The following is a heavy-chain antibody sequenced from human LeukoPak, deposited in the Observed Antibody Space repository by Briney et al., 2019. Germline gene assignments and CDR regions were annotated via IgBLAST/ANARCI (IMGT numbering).Heavy chain of an antibody. J-gene: IGHJ1*01. CDR3: ARVSRLTFQH. D-gene: IGHD3-22*01. V-gene: IGHV3-48*03. Sequence: PGGSLRLSCAASGFTFSSYEMNWVRQAPGKGLEWVSYISSSGSTIYYADSVKGRFTISRDNAKNSLYLQMNSLRAEDTAVYYCARVSRLTFQHWGQGTLVTVSS. CDR2: ISSSGSTI. CDR1: GFTFSSYE.